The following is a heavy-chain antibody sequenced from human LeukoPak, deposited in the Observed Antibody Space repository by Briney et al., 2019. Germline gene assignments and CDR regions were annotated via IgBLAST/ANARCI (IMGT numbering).Heavy chain of an antibody. D-gene: IGHD2-15*01. Sequence: PGGSLRLSCAASGFTFSSNYMSWVRQAPGKGLEWVSVIYSGGNTYYADSVKGRFTISRDNSKNTLYLQMNSLRAEDTAVYYCARTPMFYFYGMDVWGQGTTVTVSS. V-gene: IGHV3-66*01. CDR1: GFTFSSNY. J-gene: IGHJ6*02. CDR3: ARTPMFYFYGMDV. CDR2: IYSGGNT.